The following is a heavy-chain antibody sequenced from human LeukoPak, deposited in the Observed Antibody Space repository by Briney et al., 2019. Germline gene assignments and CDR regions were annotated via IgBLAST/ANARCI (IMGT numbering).Heavy chain of an antibody. CDR2: INPNSGGT. CDR3: ARDGGGRITMVRGVIIGDAFDI. D-gene: IGHD3-10*01. J-gene: IGHJ3*02. Sequence: ASVKVSCKASEYTFTGYYMHWVRQAPGRGLEWMGWINPNSGGTNYAQKFQGWVTMTRDTSISTAYMELSRLRSDDTAVYYCARDGGGRITMVRGVIIGDAFDIWGQGTMVTVSS. CDR1: EYTFTGYY. V-gene: IGHV1-2*04.